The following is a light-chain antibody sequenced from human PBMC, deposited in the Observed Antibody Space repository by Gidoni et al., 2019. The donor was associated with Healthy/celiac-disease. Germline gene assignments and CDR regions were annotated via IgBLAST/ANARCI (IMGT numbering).Light chain of an antibody. Sequence: DIQLTQSPSSLSASVGDRVTITCRASQSSSSYFNWYQQKPGKAPKLLIYAASSLQSGVPSRFSGSGSGKDFTLTISSLQPEDVATYYCQQSYSTPPTFGQGTKVEIK. J-gene: IGKJ1*01. CDR2: AAS. V-gene: IGKV1-39*01. CDR1: QSSSSY. CDR3: QQSYSTPPT.